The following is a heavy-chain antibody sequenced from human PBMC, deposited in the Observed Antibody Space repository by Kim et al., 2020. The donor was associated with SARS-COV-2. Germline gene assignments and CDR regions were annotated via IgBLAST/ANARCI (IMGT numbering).Heavy chain of an antibody. D-gene: IGHD3-10*01. CDR3: AKDRRITMVRGDPFDY. J-gene: IGHJ4*01. CDR2: IYSGGGST. V-gene: IGHV3-23*03. Sequence: GGSLRLSCAASGFTFSNYAMSWVRQAPGKGLEWVSVIYSGGGSTYYADSVKGRFTISRDNSKNTLYLQMNSLRADDTAVYYCAKDRRITMVRGDPFDYWG. CDR1: GFTFSNYA.